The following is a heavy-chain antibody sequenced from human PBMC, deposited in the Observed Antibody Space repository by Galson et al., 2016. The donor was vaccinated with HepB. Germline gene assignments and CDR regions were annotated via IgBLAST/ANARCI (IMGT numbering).Heavy chain of an antibody. D-gene: IGHD3-22*01. Sequence: SVKVSCKASGYIFSNYYMHWVRQAPGQGLEWMGIISPRGDMSVYAQKFQGRVTMTRDTSTSTDYMELSSLRSEDTAMYYCARDQRYFSDSSGSRPYYWGQGTLVTVSS. V-gene: IGHV1-46*01. CDR2: ISPRGDMS. CDR3: ARDQRYFSDSSGSRPYY. CDR1: GYIFSNYY. J-gene: IGHJ4*02.